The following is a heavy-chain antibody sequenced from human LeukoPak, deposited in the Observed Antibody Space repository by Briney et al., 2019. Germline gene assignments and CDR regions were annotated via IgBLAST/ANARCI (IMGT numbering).Heavy chain of an antibody. D-gene: IGHD3-10*01. Sequence: GASVKVSCKASGGTFSSYAISWVRQAPGQGLEWMGGIVPIFGTGNYAQKFQGRVTITADESTSTAYMELSSLRSEDTAVYYCTREHRGGYYFDYWGQGTLVTVSS. V-gene: IGHV1-69*13. CDR1: GGTFSSYA. CDR3: TREHRGGYYFDY. J-gene: IGHJ4*02. CDR2: IVPIFGTG.